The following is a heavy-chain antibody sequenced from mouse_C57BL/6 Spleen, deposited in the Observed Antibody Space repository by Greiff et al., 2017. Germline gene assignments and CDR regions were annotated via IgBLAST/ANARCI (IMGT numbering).Heavy chain of an antibody. J-gene: IGHJ3*01. V-gene: IGHV5-6*01. CDR3: ARRDYDGFAY. Sequence: EVQRVESGGDLVKPGGSLKLSCAASGFTFSSYGMSWVRQTPDKRLEWVATISSGGSYTYYPDSVKGRFTISRDNAKNTLYLQMSSLKSEDTAMYYCARRDYDGFAYWGQGTLVTVSA. CDR2: ISSGGSYT. CDR1: GFTFSSYG. D-gene: IGHD2-4*01.